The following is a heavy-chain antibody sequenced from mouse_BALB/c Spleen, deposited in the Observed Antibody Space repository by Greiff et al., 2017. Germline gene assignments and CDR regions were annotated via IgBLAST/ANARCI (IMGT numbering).Heavy chain of an antibody. Sequence: QVQLKESGPGLVAPSQSLSITCTVSGFSLTSYGVHWVRQPPGKGLEWLGVIWAGGSTNYNSALMSRLSISKDNSKSQVFLKMNSLQTDDTAMYYCARDPPYDPYWYFDVWGAGTTVTVSS. CDR1: GFSLTSYG. D-gene: IGHD2-3*01. J-gene: IGHJ1*01. CDR2: IWAGGST. CDR3: ARDPPYDPYWYFDV. V-gene: IGHV2-9*02.